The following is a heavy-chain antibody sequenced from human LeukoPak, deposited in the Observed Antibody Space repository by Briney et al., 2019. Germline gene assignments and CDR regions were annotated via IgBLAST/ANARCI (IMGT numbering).Heavy chain of an antibody. CDR2: ISGSGGST. CDR1: GFTFSSYA. J-gene: IGHJ3*02. Sequence: PGGSLRLSCAASGFTFSSYAMSWVRQTPGKGLEWVSAISGSGGSTYYADSVKGRFTISRDNSKNTLYVQMNSLRAEDTAVYYCGKDPNGDYVGAFDMWGQGTMVTVSP. V-gene: IGHV3-23*01. CDR3: GKDPNGDYVGAFDM. D-gene: IGHD4-17*01.